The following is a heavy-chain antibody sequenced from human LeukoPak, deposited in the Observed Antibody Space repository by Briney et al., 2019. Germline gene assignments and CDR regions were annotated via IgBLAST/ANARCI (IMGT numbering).Heavy chain of an antibody. D-gene: IGHD2-21*01. J-gene: IGHJ6*03. CDR1: GFTFSAYG. CDR3: TTGLGGAAVSPYYYYYMDV. CDR2: IKSKTDGGTT. Sequence: GGSLRLSCAASGFTFSAYGMQWVRQAPGKGLEWIGRIKSKTDGGTTDYAAPVKGRFTISRDDSKNTLYLQMNSLKTEDTAVYYCTTGLGGAAVSPYYYYYMDVWGKGTTVTVSS. V-gene: IGHV3-15*01.